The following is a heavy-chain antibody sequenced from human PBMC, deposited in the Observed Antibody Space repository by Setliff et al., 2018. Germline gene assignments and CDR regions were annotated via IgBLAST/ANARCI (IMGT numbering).Heavy chain of an antibody. V-gene: IGHV3-23*01. CDR1: GFSFRTYA. J-gene: IGHJ4*02. D-gene: IGHD6-13*01. CDR2: ITIDDAYS. CDR3: AKEKSSSTWNERKPFDC. Sequence: GGSLRLSCAASGFSFRTYAMSWVRQAPGKGLEWVSTITIDDAYSYYADSVKGRFTISRDNSQNTLYLQMNSLRAEDTAVYYCAKEKSSSTWNERKPFDCWGQGTPVTVSS.